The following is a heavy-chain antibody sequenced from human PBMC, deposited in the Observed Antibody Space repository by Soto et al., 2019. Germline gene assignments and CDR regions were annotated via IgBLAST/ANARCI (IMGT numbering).Heavy chain of an antibody. CDR3: ARGNFGPTNAFHM. V-gene: IGHV3-11*06. J-gene: IGHJ3*02. Sequence: QVQLVESGGGLVKPGGSLRLSCAASGFSFSDYYMSWIRQAPGKGLEWVSYISLGRSYTNYVDSVKGRFTISRDNDKNSLYLQMDSLRAEDTAVYYCARGNFGPTNAFHMWGQGTMVTVSS. CDR2: ISLGRSYT. CDR1: GFSFSDYY. D-gene: IGHD3-10*01.